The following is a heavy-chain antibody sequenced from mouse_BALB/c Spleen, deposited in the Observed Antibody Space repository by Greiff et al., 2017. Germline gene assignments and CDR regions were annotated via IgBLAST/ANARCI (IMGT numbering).Heavy chain of an antibody. J-gene: IGHJ4*01. Sequence: QVQLQQSGAELVRPGASVKLSCKASGYTFTSYWINWVKQRPGQGLEWIGNIYPSDSYTNYNQKFKDKATLTVDKSSSTAYMQLSSPTSEDSAVYYCTRRYDVSYAMDYWGQGTSVTVSS. CDR3: TRRYDVSYAMDY. CDR2: IYPSDSYT. V-gene: IGHV1-69*02. D-gene: IGHD2-14*01. CDR1: GYTFTSYW.